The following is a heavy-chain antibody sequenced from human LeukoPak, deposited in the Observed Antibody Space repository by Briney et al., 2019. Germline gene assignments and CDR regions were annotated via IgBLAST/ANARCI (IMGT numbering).Heavy chain of an antibody. D-gene: IGHD5-12*01. J-gene: IGHJ4*02. CDR3: ARDREGGYDY. Sequence: GGSLRLSCAASGFTFSDYYMSWIRQAPGKGLEWVSVMYIDGSTYYADSVKGRFTISRDISKNTLYLQMSSLRGEDTAVYYCARDREGGYDYWGQGTLVTVSS. CDR2: MYIDGST. V-gene: IGHV3-53*01. CDR1: GFTFSDYY.